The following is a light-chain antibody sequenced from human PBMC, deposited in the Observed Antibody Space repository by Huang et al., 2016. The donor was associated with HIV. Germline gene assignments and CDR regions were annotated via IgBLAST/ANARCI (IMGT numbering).Light chain of an antibody. V-gene: IGKV1-39*01. CDR3: QQSYNIPRT. J-gene: IGKJ2*01. CDR2: GAS. CDR1: QIINKY. Sequence: DIQMTQAPPSLSAAVGDRVIITCRASQIINKYLNWYQQMPGRAPKPVISGASSLQGGVSSRFSGSGSGTDFTLTIRDLQPEDTATYHCQQSYNIPRTFGQGTLLEI.